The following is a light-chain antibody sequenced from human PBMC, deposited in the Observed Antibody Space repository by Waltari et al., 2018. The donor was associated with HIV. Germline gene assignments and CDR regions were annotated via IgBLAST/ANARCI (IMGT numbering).Light chain of an antibody. CDR2: GAS. CDR1: QSFSSSY. J-gene: IGKJ2*01. CDR3: QQYGSSRYT. Sequence: EIVLTQSPGTLYLSPGERATLSCSASQSFSSSYLAWYQQKPGQAPRLLIDGASSRATGIPDRFSGSGSGTDFTLTISRLEPEDFAVYYCQQYGSSRYTFGQGTKLEIK. V-gene: IGKV3-20*01.